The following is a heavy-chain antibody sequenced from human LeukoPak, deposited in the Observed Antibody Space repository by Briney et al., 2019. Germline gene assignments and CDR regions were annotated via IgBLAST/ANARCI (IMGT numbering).Heavy chain of an antibody. CDR3: AKGMGRNYYYTMDV. Sequence: GRSLRLSCAASGFTFSDHDMHWVRQAPGKGLEWVAVVSYDGSHEYTADSVKGRFTISRDNSKNTLYLQMNSLRSADTAMYYCAKGMGRNYYYTMDVWGQGTTVTVSS. V-gene: IGHV3-30*18. D-gene: IGHD1-26*01. CDR1: GFTFSDHD. CDR2: VSYDGSHE. J-gene: IGHJ6*02.